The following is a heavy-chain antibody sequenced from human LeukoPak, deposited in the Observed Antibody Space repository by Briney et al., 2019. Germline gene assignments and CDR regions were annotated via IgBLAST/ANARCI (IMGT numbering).Heavy chain of an antibody. CDR3: ARVEQFFSFDY. J-gene: IGHJ4*02. D-gene: IGHD6-19*01. V-gene: IGHV4-61*02. CDR1: GGSISSGSYY. Sequence: SETLSLTCTVSGGSISSGSYYWSWIRQPAGKGLEWIGRIYTSGSTNYNPSLKSRVTISVDTSKNQFSLKLSSVTAADTAVYYCARVEQFFSFDYWGQGTLVTVSS. CDR2: IYTSGST.